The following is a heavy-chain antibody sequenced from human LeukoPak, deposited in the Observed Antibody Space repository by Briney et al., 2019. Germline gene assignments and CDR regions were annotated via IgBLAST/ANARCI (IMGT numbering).Heavy chain of an antibody. CDR3: ARVGGTNYYYYGMDV. D-gene: IGHD1-26*01. CDR2: IYYSGST. CDR1: GGSISSSSYY. V-gene: IGHV4-39*01. J-gene: IGHJ6*02. Sequence: SETLSLTCSVFGGSISSSSYYWGWIRQPPGKGLEWIGSIYYSGSTYYNPSLKSRVTISIDTSKNQFSLKLSSVTAADTAVYYCARVGGTNYYYYGMDVWGQGTTVTVSS.